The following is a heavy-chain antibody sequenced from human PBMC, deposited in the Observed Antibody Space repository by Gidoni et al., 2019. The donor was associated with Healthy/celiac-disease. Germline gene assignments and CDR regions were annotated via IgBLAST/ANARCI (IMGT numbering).Heavy chain of an antibody. D-gene: IGHD1-7*01. CDR1: GCTCSSYG. J-gene: IGHJ4*02. CDR2: ISYDGSNK. Sequence: QVQLVESGGGVVQHGRALRLSCAATGCTCSSYGMHWVRQAPGKGLEWVAVISYDGSNKYYADSVKGRFTISRDNSKNTLYLQMNSLRAEDTAVYYCAKESPTGTNFYFFDYWGQGTLVTVSS. CDR3: AKESPTGTNFYFFDY. V-gene: IGHV3-30*18.